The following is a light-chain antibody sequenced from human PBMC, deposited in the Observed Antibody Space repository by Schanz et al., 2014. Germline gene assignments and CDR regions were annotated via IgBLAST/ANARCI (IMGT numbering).Light chain of an antibody. CDR1: NIGSKS. V-gene: IGLV3-21*02. Sequence: SYELTQPPSVSVAPGQTASITCEGNNIGSKSVHWYQQKPGQAPVLVVYDDSDRPSGIPERFSGSNSGNTATLTISRVEAGDEADYYCQVWDNSREVFGGGTKVTVL. CDR3: QVWDNSREV. CDR2: DDS. J-gene: IGLJ3*02.